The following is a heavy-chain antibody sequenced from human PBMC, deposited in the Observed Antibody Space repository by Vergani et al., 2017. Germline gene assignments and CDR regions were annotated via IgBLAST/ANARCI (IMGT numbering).Heavy chain of an antibody. CDR1: GFTFSDYW. CDR3: VRNGETASNSDYFDH. D-gene: IGHD5-24*01. Sequence: VESGGTLVQPGGSLRLSCAVSGFTFSDYWMAWVRQAPGKGLEWVANIDRDGSETIYLDSLKGRFTISRDNAKSSVFLQMDSLRVEDTALYYGVRNGETASNSDYFDHWGQGTHVTVSS. CDR2: IDRDGSET. V-gene: IGHV3-7*01. J-gene: IGHJ4*02.